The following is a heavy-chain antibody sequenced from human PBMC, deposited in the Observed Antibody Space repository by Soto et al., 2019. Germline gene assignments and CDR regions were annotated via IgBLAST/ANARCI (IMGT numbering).Heavy chain of an antibody. CDR1: GDSLSGYY. D-gene: IGHD2-15*01. J-gene: IGHJ4*02. CDR3: ARQLGYCSGINCGDRPR. Sequence: SETLSLTCAVYGDSLSGYYWSWIRQPPGKGLEWIGEVNHSGSTNYNPSLQSRVTISVDTSKNQFSLKLRSVAAADTAVYYCARQLGYCSGINCGDRPRWGQGILVTVSS. V-gene: IGHV4-34*01. CDR2: VNHSGST.